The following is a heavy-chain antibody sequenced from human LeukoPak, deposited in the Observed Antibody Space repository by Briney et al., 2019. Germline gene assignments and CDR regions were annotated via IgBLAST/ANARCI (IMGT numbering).Heavy chain of an antibody. CDR2: ISAYNGNT. D-gene: IGHD3-3*01. J-gene: IGHJ4*02. Sequence: ASVKVSCKASGYTFTSYGISWVRQAPGQGLEWMGWISAYNGNTNYAQKLQGRVTMTTDTSTSTAYMELRSLRSDDTAVYYCARTASFLEWLLPSYYFDYWGQGTLVTVSS. V-gene: IGHV1-18*01. CDR1: GYTFTSYG. CDR3: ARTASFLEWLLPSYYFDY.